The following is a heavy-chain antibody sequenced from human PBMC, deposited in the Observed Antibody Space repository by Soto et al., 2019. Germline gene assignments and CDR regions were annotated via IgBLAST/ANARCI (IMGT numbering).Heavy chain of an antibody. J-gene: IGHJ4*02. CDR2: ISGYNGNT. V-gene: IGHV1-18*01. Sequence: ASVKVSCKASGYTFTSYGISWVRQAPGQGLEWMGWISGYNGNTNYAQKLQGRVTMTTDTSTSTAYMELRSLRSDDTAVYYCARVAYSSGPGYFDYWGQGTLVTVSS. CDR3: ARVAYSSGPGYFDY. CDR1: GYTFTSYG. D-gene: IGHD6-19*01.